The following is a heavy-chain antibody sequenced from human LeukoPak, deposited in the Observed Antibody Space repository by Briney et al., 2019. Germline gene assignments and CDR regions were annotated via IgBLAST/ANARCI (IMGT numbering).Heavy chain of an antibody. CDR1: GGSISSYY. J-gene: IGHJ3*02. CDR2: IYYSGST. V-gene: IGHV4-59*01. CDR3: ARGGGYSYGYGAFDI. Sequence: SETLSLTCTVSGGSISSYYWSWIRQPPGKGLEWIGYIYYSGSTNYNPSLKSRVTISLDTSKNQFSLKLSSVTAADTAVYYCARGGGYSYGYGAFDIWGQGTMVTVSS. D-gene: IGHD5-18*01.